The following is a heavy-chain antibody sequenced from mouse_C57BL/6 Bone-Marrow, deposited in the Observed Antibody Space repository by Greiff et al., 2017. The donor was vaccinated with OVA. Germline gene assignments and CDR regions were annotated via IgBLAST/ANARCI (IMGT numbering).Heavy chain of an antibody. CDR3: ARQEEN. J-gene: IGHJ3*01. CDR2: ISSGGSYT. V-gene: IGHV5-6*01. CDR1: GFTFSSYG. Sequence: EVQGVESGGDLVKPGGSLKLSCAASGFTFSSYGMSWVRQTPDKRLEWVATISSGGSYTYYPDSVKGRFTISRDNAKNTLYLQMSSLKSEDTAMYYCARQEENWGQGTLVTVSA.